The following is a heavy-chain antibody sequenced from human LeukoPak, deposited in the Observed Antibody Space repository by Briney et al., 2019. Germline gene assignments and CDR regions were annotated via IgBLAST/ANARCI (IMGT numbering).Heavy chain of an antibody. CDR3: ARDLLGWELHYFDY. J-gene: IGHJ4*02. D-gene: IGHD1-26*01. CDR2: ISSSGSAI. V-gene: IGHV3-48*03. Sequence: GGSLRLSCAAPGFTFSSYEMNWVRQAPGKGLEWVSYISSSGSAIYYADSVKGQFTISRDNAKNSLYLQMNSLRAEDTAVYYCARDLLGWELHYFDYWGQGTLVTVSS. CDR1: GFTFSSYE.